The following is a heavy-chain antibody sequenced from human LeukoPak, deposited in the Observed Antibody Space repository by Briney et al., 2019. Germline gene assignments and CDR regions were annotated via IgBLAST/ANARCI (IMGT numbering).Heavy chain of an antibody. D-gene: IGHD2-15*01. Sequence: PGGSLRLSCAASGFTLSNSWMTWVRQAPGKGLEWVANINQNGGEKEYVDSVKGRFTISRDNAKNSLFLQMNSLRAEDTAVYYCARGIGWFEDWGQGALVTVSS. V-gene: IGHV3-7*05. CDR2: INQNGGEK. CDR1: GFTLSNSW. J-gene: IGHJ5*02. CDR3: ARGIGWFED.